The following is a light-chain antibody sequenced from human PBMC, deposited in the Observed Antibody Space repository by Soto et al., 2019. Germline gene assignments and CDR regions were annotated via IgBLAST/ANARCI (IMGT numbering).Light chain of an antibody. V-gene: IGKV2-28*01. Sequence: DIVMTQSPLSLPVTPGEPASISCRSSQSLLHTDGNKYLDWFLQKPGQSPQLLIYLGSIRASGVPYRFSGSVSGTYFTLKISRVEAEDVCFYYCMQALQTPLTFVQGTRLEIK. CDR3: MQALQTPLT. CDR1: QSLLHTDGNKY. CDR2: LGS. J-gene: IGKJ5*01.